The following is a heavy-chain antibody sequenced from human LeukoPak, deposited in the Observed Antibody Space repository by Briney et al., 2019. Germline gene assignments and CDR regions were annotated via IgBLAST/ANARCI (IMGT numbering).Heavy chain of an antibody. CDR2: ISSSSSYI. CDR3: AKDQAGYFDY. J-gene: IGHJ4*02. CDR1: GFTFSSYT. V-gene: IGHV3-21*01. Sequence: GGSLRLSCAASGFTFSSYTMNWVRQAPGKGLEWVSSISSSSSYIYYADSVKGRFTISRDNAKNSLYLQMNSLRAEDTAVYYCAKDQAGYFDYWGQGTLVTVSS.